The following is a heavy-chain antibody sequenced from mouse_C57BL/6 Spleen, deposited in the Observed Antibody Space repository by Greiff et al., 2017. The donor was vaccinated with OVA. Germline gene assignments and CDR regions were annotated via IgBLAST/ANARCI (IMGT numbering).Heavy chain of an antibody. V-gene: IGHV5-4*01. D-gene: IGHD3-1*01. J-gene: IGHJ1*03. CDR3: ARERGYSRSYWDFDD. Sequence: EVKLQESGGGLVKPGGSLKLSCAASGFTFSSYAMSWVRQTPEKSLEWVGTISDGGSYTYYPDNFKCRFTLSRDNAKNNLYLQMSNLKSEDTAMYYCARERGYSRSYWDFDDWGKGTTVTVSS. CDR1: GFTFSSYA. CDR2: ISDGGSYT.